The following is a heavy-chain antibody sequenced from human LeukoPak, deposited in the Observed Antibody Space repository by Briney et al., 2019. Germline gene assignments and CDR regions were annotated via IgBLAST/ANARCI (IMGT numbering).Heavy chain of an antibody. CDR1: GGSINNYY. CDR3: AKDGWGSFHYYGMDV. Sequence: SETLSLTCTVSGGSINNYYWSWVRQPPGAGLEWLAYIYYTGSTNYNPSLKTRLTISVDTSKNQFSLRLNSVTAADTAVYYCAKDGWGSFHYYGMDVWGQGTTVTVSS. CDR2: IYYTGST. J-gene: IGHJ6*02. D-gene: IGHD3-16*01. V-gene: IGHV4-59*12.